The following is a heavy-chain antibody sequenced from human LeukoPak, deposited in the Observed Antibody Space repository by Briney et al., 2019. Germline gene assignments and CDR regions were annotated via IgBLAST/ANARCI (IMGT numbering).Heavy chain of an antibody. CDR1: GYTFTNYY. D-gene: IGHD3-16*01. CDR3: ARGMNIMREPERILFDY. J-gene: IGHJ4*02. Sequence: GASVKVSCKASGYTFTNYYMHWVRQAPGQGLEWMGWINPNSGGTNYAQKFQGRVTMTRDTSISTAYMELSRLRSDDTAVYYCARGMNIMREPERILFDYWGQGTLVTVSS. V-gene: IGHV1-2*02. CDR2: INPNSGGT.